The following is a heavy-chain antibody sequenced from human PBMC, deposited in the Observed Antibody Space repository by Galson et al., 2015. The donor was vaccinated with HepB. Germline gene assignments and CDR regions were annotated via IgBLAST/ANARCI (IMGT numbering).Heavy chain of an antibody. J-gene: IGHJ4*02. Sequence: SLRLSCAASRFTFSAYRMHWVRQAPGKGLEYVSVISADGGTTYYADSVKGRFTISRDNSNNTLYLQMSGLRAEDTAVYYCVKALSEGLGLDYWGQGTLVTVSS. CDR1: RFTFSAYR. CDR3: VKALSEGLGLDY. V-gene: IGHV3-64D*06. CDR2: ISADGGTT.